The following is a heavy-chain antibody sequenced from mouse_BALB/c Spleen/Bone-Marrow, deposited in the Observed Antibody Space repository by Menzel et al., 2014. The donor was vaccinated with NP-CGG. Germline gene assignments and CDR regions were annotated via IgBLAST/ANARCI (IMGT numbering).Heavy chain of an antibody. V-gene: IGHV5-6-3*01. D-gene: IGHD1-1*01. J-gene: IGHJ1*01. CDR2: INNNGGST. CDR1: GSTFSSYG. Sequence: EVQGVESGGGLVQPGGSLKLSCVASGSTFSSYGMSWVRQTPDKRLELVATINNNGGSTYYPDSVKGQFTISRDNAKNTLYLQMSSLKSEDTAMYYCARVYGWYFGVWGAGTTVTVSS. CDR3: ARVYGWYFGV.